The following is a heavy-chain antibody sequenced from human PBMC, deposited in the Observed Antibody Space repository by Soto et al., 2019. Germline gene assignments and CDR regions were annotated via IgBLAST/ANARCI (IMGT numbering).Heavy chain of an antibody. V-gene: IGHV4-30-4*01. CDR2: IYYSGST. CDR3: ARDHRIRYCISTSCDSPSYYYGMDG. CDR1: GGSISSGDYY. D-gene: IGHD2-2*02. Sequence: SETLSLTCTVSGGSISSGDYYWSWIRQPPGKGLEWIGYIYYSGSTYYNPSLKSRVTISVDTSKNQFSLKLSSVTAADTAVYYCARDHRIRYCISTSCDSPSYYYGMDGWGQGTTVTVSS. J-gene: IGHJ6*02.